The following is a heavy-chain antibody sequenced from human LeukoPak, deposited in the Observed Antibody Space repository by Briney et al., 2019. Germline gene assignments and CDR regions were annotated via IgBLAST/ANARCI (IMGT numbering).Heavy chain of an antibody. J-gene: IGHJ2*01. CDR1: GFAFSSYA. CDR3: AGSDTIGYIPREWDYWYFDL. Sequence: GGSLRLSCAASGFAFSSYAMHWVRQAPGKGLEWVAVISYDGSNKYYADSLKGRFTISRDNAKNSLYLQMNSLRAEDTAVYYCAGSDTIGYIPREWDYWYFDLWGRGTLVTVSS. CDR2: ISYDGSNK. V-gene: IGHV3-30*04. D-gene: IGHD3-22*01.